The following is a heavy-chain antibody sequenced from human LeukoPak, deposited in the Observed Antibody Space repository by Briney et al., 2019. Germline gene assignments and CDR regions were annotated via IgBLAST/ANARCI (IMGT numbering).Heavy chain of an antibody. CDR3: ARLLRRLGYFDY. D-gene: IGHD1-26*01. Sequence: SETLSLTCAVSGGSISSGGYSWSWIRQPPGKGLEWIGYIYHSGSTYYNPSLKSRVTISVDRSENQFSLKLSSVTAADTAVYYCARLLRRLGYFDYWGQGTLVTVSS. J-gene: IGHJ4*02. V-gene: IGHV4-30-2*01. CDR1: GGSISSGGYS. CDR2: IYHSGST.